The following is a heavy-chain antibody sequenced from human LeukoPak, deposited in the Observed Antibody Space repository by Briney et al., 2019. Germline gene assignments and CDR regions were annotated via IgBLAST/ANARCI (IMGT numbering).Heavy chain of an antibody. D-gene: IGHD3-3*01. CDR1: GFTFSSYA. Sequence: PAGGSLRLSCAASGFTFSSYAMHWVRQAPGKGLEWVSGINWNGGSTGYADSVKGRFTISRDNAKNSLYLQMNSLRAEDTAMYYCARGFWSGYPPDVWGKGTTVTVSS. J-gene: IGHJ6*04. CDR3: ARGFWSGYPPDV. CDR2: INWNGGST. V-gene: IGHV3-20*04.